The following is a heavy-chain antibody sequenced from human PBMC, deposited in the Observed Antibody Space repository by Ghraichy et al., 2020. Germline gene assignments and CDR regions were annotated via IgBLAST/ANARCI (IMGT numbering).Heavy chain of an antibody. CDR1: GGPVRSLTSY. Sequence: SETLSLTCTVSGGPVRSLTSYWGWIRQAPLEGLEWIGIIYNTGSSYYNPSLRSRLTISLDTSNKRFSLNLNSVTAADTAVYYCARRQGAAVAADFNFWGKGTLVTVSS. CDR2: IYNTGSS. V-gene: IGHV4-39*02. J-gene: IGHJ4*02. CDR3: ARRQGAAVAADFNF. D-gene: IGHD6-19*01.